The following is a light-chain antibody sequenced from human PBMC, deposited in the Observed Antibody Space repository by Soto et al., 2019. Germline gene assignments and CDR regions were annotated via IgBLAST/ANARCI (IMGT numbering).Light chain of an antibody. J-gene: IGKJ5*01. CDR3: QQDYSTLAT. Sequence: DIQMTQSPSTVSAYVGDSVTITCRASQSITTWLAWYQQRPGKAPKLLIYAASTLQNGVPSRFTGSGSGTEFTLTITGLQLEDFATYYCQQDYSTLATFGQGTRLEI. CDR1: QSITTW. CDR2: AAS. V-gene: IGKV1-5*01.